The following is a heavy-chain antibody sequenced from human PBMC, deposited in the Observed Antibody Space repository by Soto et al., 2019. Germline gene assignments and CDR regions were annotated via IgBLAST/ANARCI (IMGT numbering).Heavy chain of an antibody. CDR2: IIPFFKAT. Sequence: GDSVKVSCKVSGGTFSSHAISWVRQAPGQGLEWMGGIIPFFKATSFAQKFQGRVTITADDSTSTAYMDLYSLGSEDTAVYYCARDVPLNYYDGTFSYYAMDVWGQGTTVTVSS. V-gene: IGHV1-69*13. CDR3: ARDVPLNYYDGTFSYYAMDV. CDR1: GGTFSSHA. J-gene: IGHJ6*02. D-gene: IGHD3-16*01.